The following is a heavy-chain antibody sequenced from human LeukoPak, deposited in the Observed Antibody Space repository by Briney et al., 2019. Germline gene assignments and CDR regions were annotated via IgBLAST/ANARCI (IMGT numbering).Heavy chain of an antibody. CDR2: IYTSGGT. V-gene: IGHV4-61*02. CDR3: ARRVGYYDFWSHAFDI. J-gene: IGHJ3*02. Sequence: PSETLSLTCTVSGGSISSSNYYWSWIRQPAGKGLEWIGRIYTSGGTNYNPSLKSRVTISIDTSKNQFSLKLSSVTAADTAVYYCARRVGYYDFWSHAFDIWGQGTMVTVSS. CDR1: GGSISSSNYY. D-gene: IGHD3-3*01.